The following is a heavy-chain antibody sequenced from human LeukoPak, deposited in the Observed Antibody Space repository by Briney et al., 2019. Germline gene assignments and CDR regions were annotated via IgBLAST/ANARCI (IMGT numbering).Heavy chain of an antibody. CDR2: IGSYEGNT. CDR3: ARDLWNFYDSSGYYRDFDY. D-gene: IGHD3-22*01. J-gene: IGHJ4*02. V-gene: IGHV1-18*01. CDR1: GYTFISYG. Sequence: GASVKVSCKASGYTFISYGISWVRQAPGQGLEWMGWIGSYEGNTNYAQKLQGRVTMTTDTSTSTAYMELRSLRSDDTAVYYCARDLWNFYDSSGYYRDFDYWGQGTLVTVSS.